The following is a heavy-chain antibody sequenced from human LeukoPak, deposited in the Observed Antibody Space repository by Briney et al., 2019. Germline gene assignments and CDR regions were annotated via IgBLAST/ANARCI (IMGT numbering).Heavy chain of an antibody. J-gene: IGHJ4*02. D-gene: IGHD3-3*01. CDR3: AKELGGIFGVVGGFDY. V-gene: IGHV3-23*01. CDR1: GFTFSIYA. Sequence: PGGSLRLSCAASGFTFSIYAMSWVRQAPGKGLEWVAAVSGSASDTNYAHSVKGRFTISRDNSKNTLYLQMNSLRAGDTAVYYCAKELGGIFGVVGGFDYWGQGTLVTVSS. CDR2: VSGSASDT.